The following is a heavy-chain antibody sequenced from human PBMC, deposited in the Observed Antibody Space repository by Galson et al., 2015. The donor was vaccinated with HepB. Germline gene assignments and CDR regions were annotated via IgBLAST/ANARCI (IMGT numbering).Heavy chain of an antibody. V-gene: IGHV4-39*01. D-gene: IGHD3-10*01. CDR3: ARPRYGSGSVDY. J-gene: IGHJ4*02. CDR2: IYYSGST. Sequence: SETLSLTCAVSGGSISSSSYYWGWIRQPPGKGLEWIGSIYYSGSTYYNPSLKSRVTISVDTSKNQFSLKLSSVTAADTAVYYCARPRYGSGSVDYWGQGTLVTVPS. CDR1: GGSISSSSYY.